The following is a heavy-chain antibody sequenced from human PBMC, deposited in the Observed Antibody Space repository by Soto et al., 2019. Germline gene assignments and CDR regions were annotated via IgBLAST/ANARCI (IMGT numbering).Heavy chain of an antibody. D-gene: IGHD1-1*01. CDR1: GYTFTSYG. V-gene: IGHV1-18*01. CDR3: AREERRLEEMSPFDI. J-gene: IGHJ3*02. CDR2: ISAYNGNT. Sequence: QVQLVQSGTEVKKPGASVKVSCKASGYTFTSYGISWVRQAPGQGLEWMGWISAYNGNTNYAQKLQGRVTMTTDTFRSTAYMELRSLRSDDTAVYYCAREERRLEEMSPFDIWGQGTMVTVSS.